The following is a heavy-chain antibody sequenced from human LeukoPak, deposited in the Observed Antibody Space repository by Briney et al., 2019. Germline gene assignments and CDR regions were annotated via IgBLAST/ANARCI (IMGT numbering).Heavy chain of an antibody. CDR1: GGFISSYY. V-gene: IGHV4-59*08. D-gene: IGHD3-9*01. Sequence: SETLSLTCTVSGGFISSYYWSWIRQPPGKGLEWIGYIYYSGSTNYNPSLKSRVTISVDTSKNQFSLKLSSVTAADTAVYYCARTAGACNYDILTGYYYFDYWGQGTLVTVSS. J-gene: IGHJ4*02. CDR3: ARTAGACNYDILTGYYYFDY. CDR2: IYYSGST.